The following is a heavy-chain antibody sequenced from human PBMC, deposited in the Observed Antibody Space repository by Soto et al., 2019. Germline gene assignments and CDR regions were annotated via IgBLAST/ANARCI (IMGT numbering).Heavy chain of an antibody. V-gene: IGHV1-18*01. J-gene: IGHJ4*02. CDR1: GYSFTSYG. Sequence: QVQLVQSGAEVKKPGASVKVSCKASGYSFTSYGISWVRQAPGQGLEWMGWISAYNGDTNYAQKLQARVTVTRATSTRNACMELRRLRADDTAVYYCVRGATGDDWGQGTLVNVSS. CDR2: ISAYNGDT. CDR3: VRGATGDD. D-gene: IGHD1-26*01.